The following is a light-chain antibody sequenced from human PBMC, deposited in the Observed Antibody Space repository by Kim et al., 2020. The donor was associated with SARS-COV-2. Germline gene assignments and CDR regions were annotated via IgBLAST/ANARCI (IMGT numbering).Light chain of an antibody. J-gene: IGKJ1*01. V-gene: IGKV1-17*01. CDR3: LQYKAYPRT. CDR2: AAS. CDR1: QDIGND. Sequence: SAFVGDRVTITCRANQDIGNDLGWFQQKAGKAPQRLVYAASTLQSGVPPRFSASGSGREFTLTISSLQPEDFATYFCLQYKAYPRTFGHGTKLEI.